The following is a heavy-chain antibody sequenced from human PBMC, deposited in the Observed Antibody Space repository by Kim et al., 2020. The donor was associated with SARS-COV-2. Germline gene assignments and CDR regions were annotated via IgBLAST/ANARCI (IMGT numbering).Heavy chain of an antibody. J-gene: IGHJ4*02. D-gene: IGHD6-19*01. CDR1: GFTVSSNY. Sequence: GGSLRLSCAASGFTVSSNYMSWVRQAPGKGLEWVSVIYSGGSTYYADSVKGRFTISRDNSKNTLYLQMNSLRAEDTAVYYCAGDGYSSGWDGPPPAYWGQGTLVTVSS. CDR3: AGDGYSSGWDGPPPAY. CDR2: IYSGGST. V-gene: IGHV3-53*01.